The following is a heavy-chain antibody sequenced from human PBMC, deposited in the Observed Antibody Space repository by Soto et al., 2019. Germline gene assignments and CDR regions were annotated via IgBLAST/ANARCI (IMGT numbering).Heavy chain of an antibody. CDR2: INHSGST. J-gene: IGHJ3*02. CDR3: ARRAMITFGGVIVIRPERRYNLRAFDI. D-gene: IGHD3-16*02. V-gene: IGHV4-34*01. Sequence: SETLSLTCAVYGGSFSGYYWSWIRQPPGKGLEWIGEINHSGSTNYNPSLKSRVTISVDTSKNQFSLKLSSVTAADTAVYYCARRAMITFGGVIVIRPERRYNLRAFDIWGQGTMVTVSS. CDR1: GGSFSGYY.